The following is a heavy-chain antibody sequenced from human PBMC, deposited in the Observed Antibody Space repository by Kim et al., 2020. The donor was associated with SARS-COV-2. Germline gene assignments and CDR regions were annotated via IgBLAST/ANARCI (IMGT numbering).Heavy chain of an antibody. CDR1: GCTFSSYA. CDR3: ARDYGGSYCNYYCGMGV. V-gene: IGHV1-69*13. CDR2: IIPIFGTA. D-gene: IGHD1-26*01. Sequence: SVKVSCKASGCTFSSYAISWVRQPPGQGLEWMGGIIPIFGTANYAQKFQGRVTITADASTSTAYMELRSLRSEDTAVYYCARDYGGSYCNYYCGMGVWGQGTTVTVSS. J-gene: IGHJ6*02.